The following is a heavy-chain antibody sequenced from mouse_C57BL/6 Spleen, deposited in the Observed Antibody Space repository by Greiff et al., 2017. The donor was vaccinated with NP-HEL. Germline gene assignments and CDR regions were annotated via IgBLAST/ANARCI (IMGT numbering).Heavy chain of an antibody. CDR3: ATLYDYDGGAWFAY. J-gene: IGHJ3*01. V-gene: IGHV1-64*01. D-gene: IGHD2-4*01. CDR2: IHPNSGST. CDR1: GYTFTSYW. Sequence: QVQLKQPGAELVKPGASVKLSCKASGYTFTSYWMHWVKQRPGQGLEWIGMIHPNSGSTNYNEKFKSKATLTVDKSSSTAYMQLSSLTSEDSAVYYCATLYDYDGGAWFAYWGQGTLVTVSA.